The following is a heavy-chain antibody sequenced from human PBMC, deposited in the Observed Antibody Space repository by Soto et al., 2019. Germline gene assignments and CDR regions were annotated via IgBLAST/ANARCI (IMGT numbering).Heavy chain of an antibody. D-gene: IGHD5-18*01. CDR3: ARGQLWYYYDYGMDV. V-gene: IGHV3-7*01. J-gene: IGHJ6*02. CDR2: IKQDGSEK. Sequence: EVQLVESGGGLVQPGGSLRLSCAASGFTFSSYWMSWVRQAPGQGLEWVANIKQDGSEKYYVDSVKGRFTISRDNAKNSLYLQMNSLSAEDTAVYYCARGQLWYYYDYGMDVWGQGPTVTVSS. CDR1: GFTFSSYW.